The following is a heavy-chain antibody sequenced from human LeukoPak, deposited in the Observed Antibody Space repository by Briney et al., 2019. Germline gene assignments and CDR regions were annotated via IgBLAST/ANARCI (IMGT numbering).Heavy chain of an antibody. CDR1: GGSISSSSYY. CDR3: ARQAGGSGSMRRSGGFDY. Sequence: PSETLSLTCTVSGGSISSSSYYWGRIRQPPGKGLEWIGSIYYSGSTYYNPSLKSRVTISVDTSKNQFSLKLSSVTAADTAVYYCARQAGGSGSMRRSGGFDYWGQGTLVTVSS. V-gene: IGHV4-39*01. CDR2: IYYSGST. J-gene: IGHJ4*02. D-gene: IGHD3-22*01.